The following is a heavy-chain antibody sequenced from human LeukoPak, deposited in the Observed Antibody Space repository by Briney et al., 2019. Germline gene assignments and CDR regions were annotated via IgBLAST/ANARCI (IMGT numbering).Heavy chain of an antibody. CDR2: IWYDGSNK. CDR3: ARSPSSGGSDLFFDY. Sequence: GRSLRLSCAASGFTFSSYGMHWVRQAPGKGLEWVAVIWYDGSNKYYADSVKGRFTISRDNAKNSLYLQMNSLRAEDTAVYYCARSPSSGGSDLFFDYWGQGTLVTVSS. D-gene: IGHD2-15*01. CDR1: GFTFSSYG. J-gene: IGHJ4*02. V-gene: IGHV3-33*01.